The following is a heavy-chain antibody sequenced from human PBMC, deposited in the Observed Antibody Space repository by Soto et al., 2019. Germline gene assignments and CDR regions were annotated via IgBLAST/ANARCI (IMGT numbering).Heavy chain of an antibody. D-gene: IGHD3-3*01. J-gene: IGHJ6*02. CDR2: INHSGST. Sequence: SETLSLTCAVYGGSFSGYYWSWIRQPPGKGLEWIGEINHSGSTNYNPSLRSRVTISVDTSKNQFSLKLSSVTAADTAVYYCARNYNYDFWSGYYYYYGMDVWGQGTTVTVSS. V-gene: IGHV4-34*01. CDR3: ARNYNYDFWSGYYYYYGMDV. CDR1: GGSFSGYY.